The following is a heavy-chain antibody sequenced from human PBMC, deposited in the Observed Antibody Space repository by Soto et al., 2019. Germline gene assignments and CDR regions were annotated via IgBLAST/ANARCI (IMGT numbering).Heavy chain of an antibody. CDR3: AKDRGYSYGWDYFDY. D-gene: IGHD5-18*01. V-gene: IGHV3-23*01. J-gene: IGHJ4*02. CDR2: ISGSGGST. CDR1: GFTFSSYA. Sequence: EVQLLESGGGLVQPGGSLRLSCAASGFTFSSYAMSWVRQAPGKGLEWVSAISGSGGSTYYTDSVKGRFTISRDNSKNTLYLQMNSLRAEDTAVYYCAKDRGYSYGWDYFDYWGQGTLVTVSS.